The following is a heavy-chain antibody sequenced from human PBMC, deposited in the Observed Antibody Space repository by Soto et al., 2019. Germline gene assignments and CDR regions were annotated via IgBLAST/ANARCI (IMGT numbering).Heavy chain of an antibody. CDR3: ARVSGSYYDGMDV. V-gene: IGHV4-4*02. CDR1: GGSISSSNW. D-gene: IGHD1-26*01. J-gene: IGHJ6*02. Sequence: QVQLQESGPGLVKPSGTLSLTCAVSGGSISSSNWWSWVRQPPGKGLEWIGEIYHSGSTNYNPSPKSRVTXSXDXXKHQGSLQLSPVTAADTAVYYCARVSGSYYDGMDVWGQGTTVTVSS. CDR2: IYHSGST.